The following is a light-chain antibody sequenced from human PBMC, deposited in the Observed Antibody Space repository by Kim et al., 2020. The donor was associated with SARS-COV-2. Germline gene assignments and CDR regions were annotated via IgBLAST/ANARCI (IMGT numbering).Light chain of an antibody. CDR1: QSVSSN. Sequence: PGERATLSCRASQSVSSNLAWYQQKPGQAPRLLIYGASTRATGIPARVSGSGSGTEFTLTISSLQSEDFAVYDCQQYNNWPPRWTFGQGTKVDIK. V-gene: IGKV3-15*01. CDR3: QQYNNWPPRWT. J-gene: IGKJ1*01. CDR2: GAS.